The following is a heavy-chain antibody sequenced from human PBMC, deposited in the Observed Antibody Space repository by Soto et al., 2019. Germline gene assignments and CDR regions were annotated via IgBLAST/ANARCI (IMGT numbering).Heavy chain of an antibody. V-gene: IGHV4-59*12. J-gene: IGHJ3*02. CDR2: IYYSGST. CDR3: ARKHAGYYDFWSGYRGAFDI. D-gene: IGHD3-3*01. Sequence: KGVEWMGYIYYSGSTNYNPSLKSRVTISVDTSKNQFSLKLSSVTAADTAVYYCARKHAGYYDFWSGYRGAFDIWGQGTMVTVSS.